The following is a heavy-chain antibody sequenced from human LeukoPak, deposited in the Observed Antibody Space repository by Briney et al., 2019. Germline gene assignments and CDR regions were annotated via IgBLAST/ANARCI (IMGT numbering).Heavy chain of an antibody. Sequence: GGALRLSCAASGFTFSGYGMHWVRQAPDKGLKWVAVIWYDGNNKYYADSVKGRFTISRDNSKNTLYLQMNSLRAEDTAVYYCAKDWGYTTMVSYYFDYWGQGALVTVSS. J-gene: IGHJ4*02. V-gene: IGHV3-33*06. CDR2: IWYDGNNK. D-gene: IGHD5-18*01. CDR3: AKDWGYTTMVSYYFDY. CDR1: GFTFSGYG.